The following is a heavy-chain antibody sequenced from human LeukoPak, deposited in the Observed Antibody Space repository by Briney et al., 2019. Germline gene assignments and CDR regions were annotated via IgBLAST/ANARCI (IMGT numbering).Heavy chain of an antibody. J-gene: IGHJ4*02. CDR2: ISAYNGNT. Sequence: ASVKVSCKASGYTFTSYGFSWVRQAPGQGLEWMGWISAYNGNTNYAQKLQGRVTMTTDTSTSTAYMELRSLRSDDTAVYYCARVTEYYYGSGSYYRWIRDFDYWGQGTLVTVSS. CDR1: GYTFTSYG. V-gene: IGHV1-18*01. CDR3: ARVTEYYYGSGSYYRWIRDFDY. D-gene: IGHD3-10*01.